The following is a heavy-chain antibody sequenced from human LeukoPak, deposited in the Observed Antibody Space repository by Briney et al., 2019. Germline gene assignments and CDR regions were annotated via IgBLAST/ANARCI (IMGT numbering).Heavy chain of an antibody. CDR3: VRGVYNNGNMNDY. CDR1: GFTFSSYP. J-gene: IGHJ4*02. Sequence: GGSLRLSCAASGFTFSSYPIHWVRQAPGKGLVWVSRINNDGRSTNYVDSVKGRFTMSRDNSKNTLFLQMNSLRAEDTALYYCVRGVYNNGNMNDYWGQGTLVTVSS. V-gene: IGHV3-74*01. CDR2: INNDGRST. D-gene: IGHD5/OR15-5a*01.